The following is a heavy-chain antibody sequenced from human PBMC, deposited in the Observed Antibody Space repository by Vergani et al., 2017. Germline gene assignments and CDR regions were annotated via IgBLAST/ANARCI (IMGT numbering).Heavy chain of an antibody. CDR3: ARSIGYCTSGSCRPYYFDL. Sequence: QVQLVPSGAAVKKPGASAKVSCTASGYIFKNYYMHLLRLAPGQGFQWMGVVIFVTGAATSPQKFEGRITMTRDTSTATFYMDLSSLKYEDTAIYYCARSIGYCTSGSCRPYYFDLWGQGTLVTVSS. CDR2: VIFVTGAA. D-gene: IGHD2-15*01. CDR1: GYIFKNYY. V-gene: IGHV1-46*02. J-gene: IGHJ4*02.